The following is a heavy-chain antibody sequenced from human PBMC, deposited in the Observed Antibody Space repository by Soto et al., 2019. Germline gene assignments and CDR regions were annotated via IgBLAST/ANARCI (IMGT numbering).Heavy chain of an antibody. V-gene: IGHV1-18*01. CDR1: GYTFTSFG. J-gene: IGHJ5*02. Sequence: QVQLVQSGAEVKKPGASVKVSCKASGYTFTSFGITWVRQAPGQGLEWLGGISTYNGKTNYAQKFQGRVTMTTDTSTSTAYMELRSLRSDDTAVSYCARDNNYFDPWGQGTLVTVSS. CDR3: ARDNNYFDP. CDR2: ISTYNGKT. D-gene: IGHD1-20*01.